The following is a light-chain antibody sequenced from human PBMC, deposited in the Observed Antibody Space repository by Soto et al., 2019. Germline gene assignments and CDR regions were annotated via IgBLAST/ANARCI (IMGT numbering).Light chain of an antibody. J-gene: IGLJ2*01. CDR1: SSNIGAGYD. V-gene: IGLV1-40*01. CDR3: QTYDTGVSGSI. Sequence: QAVVTQPPSVSGAPGQRVAISCAGTSSNIGAGYDVHWYQHLPGTAPKLLIFGNITRPLGVPDRFSGSKSGTSASLAITGLQAEDEGDYYCQTYDTGVSGSIFGGGTKVTVL. CDR2: GNI.